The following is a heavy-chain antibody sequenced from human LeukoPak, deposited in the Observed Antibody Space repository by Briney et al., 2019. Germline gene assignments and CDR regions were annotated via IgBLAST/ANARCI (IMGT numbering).Heavy chain of an antibody. J-gene: IGHJ4*02. Sequence: PSETLSLTCAVSGGSISSSNWWSWVRQPPGKGLEWIGEIYHSGSTNYNPSLKSRVTISVDKSKNQFSLKLSSVTAADTAVYYCARTEGEVGAALDYWGQGTLVTVSS. CDR2: IYHSGST. CDR3: ARTEGEVGAALDY. D-gene: IGHD1-26*01. V-gene: IGHV4-4*02. CDR1: GGSISSSNW.